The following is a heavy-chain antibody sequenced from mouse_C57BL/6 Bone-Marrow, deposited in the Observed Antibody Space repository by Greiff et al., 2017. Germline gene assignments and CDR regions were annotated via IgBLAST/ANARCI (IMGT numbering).Heavy chain of an antibody. J-gene: IGHJ3*01. CDR1: GYTFTSYW. D-gene: IGHD2-4*01. Sequence: QVQLQQPGAELVKPGASVKLSCKASGYTFTSYWMHWVKQRPGQGLEWIGMIHPNSGSTNYNEKFKSKATLTVDKSSSTAYMQLSSLPSEDSAVYYCASYDYDGGFAYWGQGTLVTVSA. CDR3: ASYDYDGGFAY. V-gene: IGHV1-64*01. CDR2: IHPNSGST.